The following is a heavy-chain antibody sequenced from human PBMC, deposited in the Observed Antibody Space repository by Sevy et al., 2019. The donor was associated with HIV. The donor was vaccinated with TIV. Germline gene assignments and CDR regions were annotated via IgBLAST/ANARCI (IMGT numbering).Heavy chain of an antibody. CDR2: ISGSGGST. Sequence: GGSLRLSCAASGFTFSSYAMSWVRQAPGKGLEWVSAISGSGGSTYDADSVKGRFTISRDNSKNTLYLQMNSLRAEDTAVYYCAKGKYQLLKTEYYYYYYGMDVWGQGTTVTVSS. D-gene: IGHD2-2*01. CDR3: AKGKYQLLKTEYYYYYYGMDV. CDR1: GFTFSSYA. V-gene: IGHV3-23*01. J-gene: IGHJ6*02.